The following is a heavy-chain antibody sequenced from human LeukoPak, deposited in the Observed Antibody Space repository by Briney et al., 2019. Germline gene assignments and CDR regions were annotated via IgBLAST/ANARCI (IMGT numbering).Heavy chain of an antibody. CDR3: ARAPANYYMDV. CDR2: MHHNGNT. Sequence: PSETLSLTCAVSGYSISSTYYWGWIRQPPGKGLEWIGSMHHNGNTYYSPSLRSRVAMSVDTSKNQFSLNLSSVTAADTAVYYCARAPANYYMDVWGKGTTVTVSS. V-gene: IGHV4-38-2*01. D-gene: IGHD2-8*01. CDR1: GYSISSTYY. J-gene: IGHJ6*03.